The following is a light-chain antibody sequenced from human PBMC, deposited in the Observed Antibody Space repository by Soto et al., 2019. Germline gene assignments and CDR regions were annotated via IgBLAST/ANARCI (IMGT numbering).Light chain of an antibody. J-gene: IGLJ2*01. CDR1: SSDVGGYNH. CDR2: DVS. CDR3: GSYTSGSTLL. V-gene: IGLV2-14*01. Sequence: QSVLTQPASVSGSPGQSITISCTGTSSDVGGYNHVSWYQQHPGKAPKLMIYDVSNRPSGVSNRFSGSKSGNTASLTISGLQTEDEADYYCGSYTSGSTLLFGGGTKLTVL.